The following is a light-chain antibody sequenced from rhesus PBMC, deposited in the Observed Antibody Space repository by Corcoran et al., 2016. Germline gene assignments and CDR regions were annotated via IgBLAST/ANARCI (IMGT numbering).Light chain of an antibody. CDR2: RAS. Sequence: DIQMTQSPSSLSASVGDRVTITCRASQGISNRLACYHQKQGKDPRKLIYRASNLETGAPSRVSGSGSGTDFTLTISSLQPEDIATYYCQQHDNSPPSVGQGTKVEIK. CDR3: QQHDNSPPS. CDR1: QGISNR. J-gene: IGKJ2*01. V-gene: IGKV1-69*01.